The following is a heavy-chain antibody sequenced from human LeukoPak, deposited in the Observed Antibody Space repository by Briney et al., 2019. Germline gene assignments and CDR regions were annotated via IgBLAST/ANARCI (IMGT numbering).Heavy chain of an antibody. J-gene: IGHJ1*01. CDR2: ISAYNGNT. CDR3: ARDRVVVAAKGYFQH. Sequence: GASVKVSCKASGGTFSSYGISWVRQAPGQGLEWMGWISAYNGNTNYAQKLQGRVTMTTDTSTSTAYMELRSLRSDDTAVYYCARDRVVVAAKGYFQHWGQGTLVTVSS. V-gene: IGHV1-18*01. D-gene: IGHD2-15*01. CDR1: GGTFSSYG.